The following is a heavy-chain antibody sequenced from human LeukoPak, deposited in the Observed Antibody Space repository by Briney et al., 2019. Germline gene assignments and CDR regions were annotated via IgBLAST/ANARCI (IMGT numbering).Heavy chain of an antibody. D-gene: IGHD5-18*01. V-gene: IGHV1-8*01. Sequence: GASVKVSCKASGYTLTSYDINWVRQATGQGLEWMGWMNPNSGNTGYAQKFQGRVTMTRNTSISTAYMELSSLRSEDTAVYYCARADNGYSYGPVLYYGMDVWGQGTTVTVSS. CDR2: MNPNSGNT. CDR1: GYTLTSYD. J-gene: IGHJ6*02. CDR3: ARADNGYSYGPVLYYGMDV.